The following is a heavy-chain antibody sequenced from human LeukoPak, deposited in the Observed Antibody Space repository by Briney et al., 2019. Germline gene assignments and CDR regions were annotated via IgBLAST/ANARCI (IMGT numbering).Heavy chain of an antibody. CDR3: TTVTLRPVGL. CDR2: IKSKTDGGTT. Sequence: GGSLRLSCAAPGFTFSNAWMSWVRQAPGKGLEWVGRIKSKTDGGTTDYAAPVKGGFTISRDDSKNTLFPQVNSLKIEDTAAYYCTTVTLRPVGLWGQGTLVTVSS. D-gene: IGHD3-10*01. V-gene: IGHV3-15*05. J-gene: IGHJ4*02. CDR1: GFTFSNAW.